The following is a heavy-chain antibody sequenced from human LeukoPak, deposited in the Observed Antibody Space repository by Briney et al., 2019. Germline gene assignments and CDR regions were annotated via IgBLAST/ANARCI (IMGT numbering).Heavy chain of an antibody. J-gene: IGHJ4*02. D-gene: IGHD3-10*01. V-gene: IGHV4-59*12. CDR3: ARGRTDSGSSPCFDY. CDR1: GGYISAYY. Sequence: PSETLSLTCAVSGGYISAYYWNWIRQPPGKGLEWIGYIFTGSTTYNPSLKSRVTISVDTSKNQFSLKLSSVTAADTALYYCARGRTDSGSSPCFDYWGQGTLVTVSS. CDR2: IFTGST.